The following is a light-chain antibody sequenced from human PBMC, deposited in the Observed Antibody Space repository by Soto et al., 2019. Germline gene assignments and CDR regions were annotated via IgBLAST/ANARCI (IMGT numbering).Light chain of an antibody. J-gene: IGLJ2*01. CDR1: SSDVGGYNY. CDR3: SSYTSSSTLDVV. Sequence: QSALTQPASVSGSPGQSITISCTGTSSDVGGYNYVSWYQQHPGKAPKLMIYDVSNRPSGVSNRFSGSKSGNTASLAISGLPAGDEGDYYCSSYTSSSTLDVVFGGGTKLTVL. CDR2: DVS. V-gene: IGLV2-14*01.